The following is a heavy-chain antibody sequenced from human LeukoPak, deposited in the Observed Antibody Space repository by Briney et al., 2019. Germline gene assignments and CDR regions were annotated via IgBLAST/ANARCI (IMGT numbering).Heavy chain of an antibody. Sequence: PGGSLRLSCAASGFTFSSYAMSWVRQAPGKGLGWVSAISGSGGSTYYADSVKGRFTISRDNSKNTLYLQMNSLRAEDTAVYYCAKDLGRGSYRDAFDIWGQGTMVTVSS. CDR3: AKDLGRGSYRDAFDI. D-gene: IGHD1-26*01. J-gene: IGHJ3*02. CDR1: GFTFSSYA. CDR2: ISGSGGST. V-gene: IGHV3-23*01.